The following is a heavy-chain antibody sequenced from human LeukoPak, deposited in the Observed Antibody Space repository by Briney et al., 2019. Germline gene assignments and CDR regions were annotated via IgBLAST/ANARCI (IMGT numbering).Heavy chain of an antibody. D-gene: IGHD2-15*01. J-gene: IGHJ4*02. V-gene: IGHV4-34*01. Sequence: SETLSLTCAVYGGSFSGYYWSWIRQPPGKGLEWIGEINHSGSTNYNPSLKSRVTISVDTSKNQFSLKLSSVTAADTAMYYCARDRASGDHRGGDFDYWGQGTLVTVSS. CDR1: GGSFSGYY. CDR3: ARDRASGDHRGGDFDY. CDR2: INHSGST.